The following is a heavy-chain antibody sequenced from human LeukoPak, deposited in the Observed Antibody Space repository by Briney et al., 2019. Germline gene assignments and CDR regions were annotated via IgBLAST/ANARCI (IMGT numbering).Heavy chain of an antibody. Sequence: SETLSLTCTVSGGSISSYYWSWLRQPPGKGLEWIGYLYYSGSTNYNPSLKSRVTISVDTSKNQFSLKLSSVTAADTAVYYCAREAAAGTRGAFDYWGQGTLVTVSS. D-gene: IGHD6-13*01. CDR3: AREAAAGTRGAFDY. CDR1: GGSISSYY. V-gene: IGHV4-59*12. CDR2: LYYSGST. J-gene: IGHJ4*02.